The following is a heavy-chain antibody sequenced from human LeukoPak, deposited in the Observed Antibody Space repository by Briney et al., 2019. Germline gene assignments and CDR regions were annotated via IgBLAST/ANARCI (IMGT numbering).Heavy chain of an antibody. CDR3: ATTQRDSEYYYYYYMDV. D-gene: IGHD6-25*01. Sequence: ASVKVSCKVSGYTLTELSMHWVRQAPGKGLEWMGGFDPEDGETIYAQKFQGRVTMTEDTSTDTAYMELSSLRSEDTAVYYCATTQRDSEYYYYYYMDVWGKGTAVTVSS. CDR2: FDPEDGET. J-gene: IGHJ6*03. V-gene: IGHV1-24*01. CDR1: GYTLTELS.